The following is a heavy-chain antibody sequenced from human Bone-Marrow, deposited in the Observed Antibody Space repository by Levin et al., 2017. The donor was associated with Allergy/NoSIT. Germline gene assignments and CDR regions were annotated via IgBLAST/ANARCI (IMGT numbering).Heavy chain of an antibody. CDR3: ARILRIFGVVIIRGDMGVGGMDV. J-gene: IGHJ6*02. CDR2: IFSNDEK. D-gene: IGHD3-3*02. CDR1: GFSLSNARMG. Sequence: SGPTLVKPTETLTLTCTVSGFSLSNARMGVSWIRQPPGKALEWLAHIFSNDEKSYSTSLKSRLTISKDTSKSQVVLTMTNMDPVDTATYYCARILRIFGVVIIRGDMGVGGMDVWGQGTTVTVSS. V-gene: IGHV2-26*01.